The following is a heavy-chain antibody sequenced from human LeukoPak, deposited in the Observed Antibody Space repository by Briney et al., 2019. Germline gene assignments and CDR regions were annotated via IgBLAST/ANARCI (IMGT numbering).Heavy chain of an antibody. CDR1: GGSISSYY. CDR2: TFYSGST. V-gene: IGHV4-59*01. CDR3: ARDLVGSGLDY. D-gene: IGHD2-15*01. J-gene: IGHJ4*02. Sequence: SETLSLTCTVSGGSISSYYWSWIRQPPGKGLEWIGYTFYSGSTNYNPSLKSRVTISVDTSKNQFSLKVSSVTAADTAAYYCARDLVGSGLDYWGQGTLVTVSS.